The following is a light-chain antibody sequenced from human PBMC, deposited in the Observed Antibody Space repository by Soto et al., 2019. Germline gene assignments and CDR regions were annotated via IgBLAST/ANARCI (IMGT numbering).Light chain of an antibody. J-gene: IGKJ5*01. CDR2: AAS. CDR1: QGLSSD. Sequence: DIQLTQSPSFLSASVGDRVTITCRASQGLSSDLAWYQQKPGKAPKLLIYAASTLQSGVTSRFSGSRSVTEFTPTISSLQPEDFATYYCQQLNSYPFTFGQGTRLEIK. CDR3: QQLNSYPFT. V-gene: IGKV1-9*01.